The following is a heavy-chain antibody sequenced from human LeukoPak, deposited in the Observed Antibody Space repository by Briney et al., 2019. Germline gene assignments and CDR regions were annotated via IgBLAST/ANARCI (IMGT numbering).Heavy chain of an antibody. CDR2: INPSGSSP. J-gene: IGHJ5*02. V-gene: IGHV1-46*01. Sequence: ASVKVSCKASGYTLTNYYIHWVRQAPGQGLEWMGIINPSGSSPSYAQQFQGRVTMTRDMSTNTVYMEVSSLRSEDTAVYYCARGRLGSGYYGLFWFDPWSQGTLVTVSS. D-gene: IGHD3-22*01. CDR3: ARGRLGSGYYGLFWFDP. CDR1: GYTLTNYY.